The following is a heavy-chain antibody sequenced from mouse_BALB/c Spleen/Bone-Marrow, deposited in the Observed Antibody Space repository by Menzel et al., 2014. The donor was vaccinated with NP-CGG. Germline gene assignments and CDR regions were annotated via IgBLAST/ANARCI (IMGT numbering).Heavy chain of an antibody. CDR3: ARRRGYDYAFDY. J-gene: IGHJ2*01. D-gene: IGHD2-4*01. V-gene: IGHV5-9-3*01. Sequence: EVQEVASGGGLVQPGGSRKLSCAASGFTFSSYAMSWVRQTPEKRLEWVATISSGGSYTYYPDSVKGRFTISRDNAKNTLYLQMSSLRSEDTALYYCARRRGYDYAFDYWSQGT. CDR2: ISSGGSYT. CDR1: GFTFSSYA.